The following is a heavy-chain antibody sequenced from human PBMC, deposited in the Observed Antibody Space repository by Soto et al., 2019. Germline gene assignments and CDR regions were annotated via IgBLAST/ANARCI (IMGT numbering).Heavy chain of an antibody. V-gene: IGHV1-46*03. CDR2: IIPSGGRT. J-gene: IGHJ4*02. CDR1: GGTFSSYT. D-gene: IGHD3-16*02. Sequence: GASVQVSCKASGGTFSSYTISWVRQAPGQGLEWMGIIIPSGGRTNYAQKFQGRVTMTRDTSTSTVYMELSSLRSEDTAVYYCARDAKKYYDYIWGSYRPYYFDYWGQGTLVTVSS. CDR3: ARDAKKYYDYIWGSYRPYYFDY.